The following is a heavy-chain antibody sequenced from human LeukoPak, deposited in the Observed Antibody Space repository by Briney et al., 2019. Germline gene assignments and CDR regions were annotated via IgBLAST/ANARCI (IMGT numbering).Heavy chain of an antibody. D-gene: IGHD2-15*01. V-gene: IGHV4-59*08. Sequence: PSETLSLTCTVSGGSISSYYWSWIRQPPGKGLEWIGYIYYSGSTNYNPSLKSRVTISVDTSKNQFSLKLTSVTAADTAVYYCARLGYCTGGSCYRGAFDIWGQGTMVTVSS. J-gene: IGHJ3*02. CDR2: IYYSGST. CDR1: GGSISSYY. CDR3: ARLGYCTGGSCYRGAFDI.